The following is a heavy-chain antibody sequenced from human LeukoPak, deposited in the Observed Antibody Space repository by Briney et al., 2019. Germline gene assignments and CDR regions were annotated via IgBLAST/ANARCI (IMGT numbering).Heavy chain of an antibody. V-gene: IGHV3-23*01. CDR3: ARPTSGWYAGGFDY. Sequence: PGGSLRLSCAASGFTFSSYAMSWVRQAPGKGLEWVSAISGSGGSTYCADSVKGRFTISRDNSKNTLYLQMNSLRAEDTALYYCARPTSGWYAGGFDYWGQGILVTVSS. D-gene: IGHD6-19*01. CDR2: ISGSGGST. CDR1: GFTFSSYA. J-gene: IGHJ4*02.